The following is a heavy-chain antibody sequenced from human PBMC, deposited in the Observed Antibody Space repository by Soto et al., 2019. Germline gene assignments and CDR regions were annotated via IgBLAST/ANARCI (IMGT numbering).Heavy chain of an antibody. V-gene: IGHV3-30-3*01. J-gene: IGHJ6*02. D-gene: IGHD6-13*01. CDR2: ISYDGINK. CDR1: GFTFSSYA. Sequence: QVQLVESGGGVVQPGRSLRLSCAASGFTFSSYAMHWVRQAPGKGLEWVAVISYDGINKYYADSVKGRFTISRDNSKNTLYLQMNSLRAEDTAVYYCARDKYTAGTPIYYYYYGMDVWGQGTTVTVSS. CDR3: ARDKYTAGTPIYYYYYGMDV.